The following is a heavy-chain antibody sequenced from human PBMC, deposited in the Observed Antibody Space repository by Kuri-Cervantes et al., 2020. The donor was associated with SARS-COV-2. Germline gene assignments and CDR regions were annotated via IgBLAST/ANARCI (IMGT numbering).Heavy chain of an antibody. CDR3: ARHLRGVSIFGVVTTGNHFDY. CDR1: GGSIYSTSYY. D-gene: IGHD3-3*01. CDR2: IYYSGTT. J-gene: IGHJ4*02. V-gene: IGHV4-39*01. Sequence: ESLKISCTVYGGSIYSTSYYWGWIRQPPGKGLEWIGSIYYSGTTDYSPSLKSRVTVSVDTAKNQFSLKLSSVTAADTAVYYCARHLRGVSIFGVVTTGNHFDYWGQGTLVTVSS.